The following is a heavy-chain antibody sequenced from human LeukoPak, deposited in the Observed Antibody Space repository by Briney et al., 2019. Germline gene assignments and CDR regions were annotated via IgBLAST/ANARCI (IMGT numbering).Heavy chain of an antibody. CDR2: ISTSSSYK. V-gene: IGHV3-21*01. Sequence: GGSLRLSCAASGFTFSSYSMNWGRQASGKGLEWVSSISTSSSYKYYADSVKGRFTISRDNAKNSLYLQMNSLRAEDTAVYYCALDRLDYGGHSCVDCWGQGTLVTVSS. CDR1: GFTFSSYS. CDR3: ALDRLDYGGHSCVDC. D-gene: IGHD4-23*01. J-gene: IGHJ4*02.